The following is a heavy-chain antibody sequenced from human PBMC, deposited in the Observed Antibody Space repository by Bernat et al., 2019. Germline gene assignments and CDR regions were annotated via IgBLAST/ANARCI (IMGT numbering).Heavy chain of an antibody. Sequence: QITLKESGPTLVKPTQTLTLTCTFSGFSLSTSGVGVGWIRQPPGKALEWLALIYWDDDKRYSPSLKTRLTITKDTFKNQVVLTMTNMDPVDTATYYCAHTNYDYIWGIYRPYFDYWGQGTLVTVSS. D-gene: IGHD3-16*02. CDR3: AHTNYDYIWGIYRPYFDY. CDR1: GFSLSTSGVG. CDR2: IYWDDDK. J-gene: IGHJ4*02. V-gene: IGHV2-5*02.